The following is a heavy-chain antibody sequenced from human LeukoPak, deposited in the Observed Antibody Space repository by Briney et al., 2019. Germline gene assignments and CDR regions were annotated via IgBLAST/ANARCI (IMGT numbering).Heavy chain of an antibody. CDR2: INHSGST. Sequence: SETLSLTCAVYGGSFSGYYWSRIRQPPGKGLEWIGEINHSGSTNYNPSLKSRVTISVDTSKNQFSLKLSSVTAADTAVYYCARYYPTTYFDYWGQGTLVTVSS. CDR1: GGSFSGYY. D-gene: IGHD1-26*01. V-gene: IGHV4-34*01. CDR3: ARYYPTTYFDY. J-gene: IGHJ4*02.